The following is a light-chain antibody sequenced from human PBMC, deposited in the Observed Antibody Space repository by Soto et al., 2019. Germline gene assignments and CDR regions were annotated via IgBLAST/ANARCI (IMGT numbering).Light chain of an antibody. CDR2: GAS. J-gene: IGKJ1*01. V-gene: IGKV3-20*01. Sequence: EMVMTQSPATLSVSPGERATLSCRASQSISSNLAWYQQKPGQGPRLLIYGASSRATGTPDRFSGSGSGTDFTLTINRLEPEDFALYYCQQYGSSPPTFGQGTKVDIK. CDR3: QQYGSSPPT. CDR1: QSISSN.